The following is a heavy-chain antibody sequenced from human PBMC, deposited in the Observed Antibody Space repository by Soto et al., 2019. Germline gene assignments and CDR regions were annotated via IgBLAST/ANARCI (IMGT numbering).Heavy chain of an antibody. D-gene: IGHD2-2*01. CDR1: GFSFSSYS. Sequence: EVQLVESGGGLVKPGGSLRLSCAASGFSFSSYSMNWVRQAPGKGLEWVSSISSSSSYIYYADSVKGRFTISRDNAKNSLYLQMNSLRAEDKAVYYCARDHCSSTSCYSPWGQGTLVTVSS. CDR3: ARDHCSSTSCYSP. CDR2: ISSSSSYI. V-gene: IGHV3-21*01. J-gene: IGHJ4*02.